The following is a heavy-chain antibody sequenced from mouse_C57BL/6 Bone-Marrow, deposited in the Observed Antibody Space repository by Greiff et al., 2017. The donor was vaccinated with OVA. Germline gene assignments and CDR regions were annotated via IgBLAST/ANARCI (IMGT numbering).Heavy chain of an antibody. D-gene: IGHD6-1*01. CDR1: GYSFTDYT. CDR3: ARRGALEEY. Sequence: VQLKESGPELVKPGASVKISCKASGYSFTDYTMNWVKQSNGKSLEWIGVINPNYGTTSYNQKFKGKATLTVDQSSSTAYMQLNSLTSEESAVDYGARRGALEEYWGQGTTLTVSA. CDR2: INPNYGTT. V-gene: IGHV1-39*01. J-gene: IGHJ2*01.